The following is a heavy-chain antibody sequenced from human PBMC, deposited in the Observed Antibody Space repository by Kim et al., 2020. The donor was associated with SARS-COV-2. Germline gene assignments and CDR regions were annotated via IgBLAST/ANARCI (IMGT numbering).Heavy chain of an antibody. CDR3: ARSLGSGSYYTDY. V-gene: IGHV1-69*02. J-gene: IGHJ4*02. D-gene: IGHD3-10*01. Sequence: AQKFQGRVTITADKSTSTAYMELSSLRSEDTAVYYCARSLGSGSYYTDYWGQGTLVTVSS.